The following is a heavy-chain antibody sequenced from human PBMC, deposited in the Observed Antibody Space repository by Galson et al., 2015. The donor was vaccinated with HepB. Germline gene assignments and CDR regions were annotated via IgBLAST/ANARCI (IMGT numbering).Heavy chain of an antibody. D-gene: IGHD2-15*01. J-gene: IGHJ5*02. CDR2: IYYSGST. Sequence: SETLSLTCTVSGGSISSYYWSWIRQPPGKGLEWIGYIYYSGSTNYNPSLKSRVTISVDTSKNQFSLKLSSVTAADTAVYYCARGRDIVDWSDPWGQGTLVTVSS. CDR1: GGSISSYY. CDR3: ARGRDIVDWSDP. V-gene: IGHV4-59*01.